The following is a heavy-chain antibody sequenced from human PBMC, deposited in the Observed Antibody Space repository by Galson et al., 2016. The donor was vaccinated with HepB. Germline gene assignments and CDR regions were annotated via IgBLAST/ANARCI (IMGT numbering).Heavy chain of an antibody. CDR1: GFTFRSYG. V-gene: IGHV3-23*01. J-gene: IGHJ6*02. CDR3: AKEGRLGDGLDV. Sequence: SLRLPCAASGFTFRSYGMNWVRQAPGKGLEWVSGISGSGGGAYDGDSVKGRFTISRDNSKNTLHLQINSLRAEDTAVYYCAKEGRLGDGLDVWGQGTTVTVSS. CDR2: ISGSGGGA. D-gene: IGHD3-10*01.